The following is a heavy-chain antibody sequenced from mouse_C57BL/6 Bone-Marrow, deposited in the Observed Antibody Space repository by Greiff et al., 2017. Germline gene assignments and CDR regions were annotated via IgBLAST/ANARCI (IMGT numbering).Heavy chain of an antibody. V-gene: IGHV1-66*01. D-gene: IGHD1-1*01. CDR1: GYSFTSYY. CDR3: AREVLTTTVVATDLYFDV. Sequence: QVQLQQSGPELVKPGASVKISCKASGYSFTSYYIHWVKQRPGQGLEWIGWIYPGSGNTKYNEKFKGKATLTADTSSSTAYMQLSSLTSEDSAVYYCAREVLTTTVVATDLYFDVWGTGTTVTVSS. CDR2: IYPGSGNT. J-gene: IGHJ1*03.